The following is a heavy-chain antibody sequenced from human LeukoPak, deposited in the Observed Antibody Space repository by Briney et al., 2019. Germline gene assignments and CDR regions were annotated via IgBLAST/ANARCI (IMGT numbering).Heavy chain of an antibody. D-gene: IGHD2-15*01. CDR1: GFTFSDYY. CDR3: AKDEYCSGGSCFNSFDY. V-gene: IGHV3-73*01. CDR2: IRSKANSYAT. J-gene: IGHJ4*02. Sequence: PGGSLRLSCAASGFTFSDYYMSWVRQASGKGLEWVGRIRSKANSYATAYAASVKGRFTISRDDSKNTAYLQMNSLKTEDTAVYYCAKDEYCSGGSCFNSFDYWGQGTLVTVSS.